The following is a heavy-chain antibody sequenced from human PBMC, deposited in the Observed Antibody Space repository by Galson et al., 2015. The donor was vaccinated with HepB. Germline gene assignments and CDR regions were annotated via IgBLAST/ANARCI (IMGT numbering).Heavy chain of an antibody. CDR2: ISAYNGNT. CDR1: GYTFTSYG. CDR3: ARDGIVVVVAATDYYYGMDV. Sequence: SVKVSCKASGYTFTSYGISWVRQAPGQGLEWMGWISAYNGNTNYAQKLQGRVTMTTDTSTSTAYMELRSLRSDDTAVYYCARDGIVVVVAATDYYYGMDVWGQGTTVTVSS. V-gene: IGHV1-18*04. J-gene: IGHJ6*02. D-gene: IGHD2-15*01.